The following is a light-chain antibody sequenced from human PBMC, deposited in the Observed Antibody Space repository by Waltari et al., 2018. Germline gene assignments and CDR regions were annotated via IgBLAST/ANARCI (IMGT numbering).Light chain of an antibody. Sequence: TQSQDSLAVSLGERATLNCTSSQSVFYRSTNKNYLAWYQQKPGQPPKLLIYWASTRESGVPDRFSGSGSGTDFTLTINSLQAEDVAVYYCQQFFTLPSFGPGTKVDIK. CDR2: WAS. V-gene: IGKV4-1*01. J-gene: IGKJ3*01. CDR1: QSVFYRSTNKNY. CDR3: QQFFTLPS.